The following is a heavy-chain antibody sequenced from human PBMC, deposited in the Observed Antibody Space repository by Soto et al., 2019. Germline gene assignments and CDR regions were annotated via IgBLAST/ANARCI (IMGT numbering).Heavy chain of an antibody. V-gene: IGHV4-4*02. CDR3: ARCLHCSNGGRFDP. CDR2: MWPSGGT. CDR1: GVSISSTNW. Sequence: QVHLQESGPGLVTPSGTLSLTCAVSGVSISSTNWWTWVRQAPGKGLEGIGEMWPSGGTTYNPSLQNRVTISVDNSKNHLSLTLTSVTAADTAIYYCARCLHCSNGGRFDPWGQGALVTVSS. J-gene: IGHJ5*02. D-gene: IGHD2-8*01.